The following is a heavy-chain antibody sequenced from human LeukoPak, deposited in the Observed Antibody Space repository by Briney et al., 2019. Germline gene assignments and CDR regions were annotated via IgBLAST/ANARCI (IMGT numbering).Heavy chain of an antibody. J-gene: IGHJ4*02. CDR3: ARDQYSGSYYSTLYY. CDR1: GFTFSSYS. D-gene: IGHD1-26*01. V-gene: IGHV3-21*01. Sequence: GGSLRLSCAASGFTFSSYSMNWIRQAPGKGLEWVSSISSSSSYIYYADSVKGRFTISRDNAKNSLYLQMNSLRAEDTAVYYCARDQYSGSYYSTLYYWGQGTLVTVSS. CDR2: ISSSSSYI.